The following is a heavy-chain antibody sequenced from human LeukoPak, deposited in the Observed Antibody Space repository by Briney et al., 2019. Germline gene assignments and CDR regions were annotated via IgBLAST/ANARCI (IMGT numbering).Heavy chain of an antibody. J-gene: IGHJ4*02. CDR3: ARDWIGDNSVGVTPFDY. D-gene: IGHD4-23*01. CDR1: GFTFRSYW. Sequence: GGSLRLSCAASGFTFRSYWMSWVRQAPGKGLEWVANIQEDGSLKYYVGSVEGRFTISRDNAKNSLYLQMSGLRAEDTAMYYCARDWIGDNSVGVTPFDYWGQGTLVTVSS. CDR2: IQEDGSLK. V-gene: IGHV3-7*03.